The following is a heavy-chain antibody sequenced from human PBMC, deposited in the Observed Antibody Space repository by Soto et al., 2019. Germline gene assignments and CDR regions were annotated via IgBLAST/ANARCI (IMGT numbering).Heavy chain of an antibody. CDR2: IYHNGRI. V-gene: IGHV4-38-2*01. Sequence: SETLSLTCAVSGFSISSGYYWVWIRQPPGKGLEWIATIYHNGRIYYNPSLKSRVTLSLDMPKNLFSLKMNSVTAADTAVYYCARSSMVPVDYFDFWGQGTVVTVSS. CDR1: GFSISSGYY. J-gene: IGHJ4*02. D-gene: IGHD3-10*01. CDR3: ARSSMVPVDYFDF.